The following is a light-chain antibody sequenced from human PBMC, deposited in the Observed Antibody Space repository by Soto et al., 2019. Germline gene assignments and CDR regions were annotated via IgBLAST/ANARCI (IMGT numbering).Light chain of an antibody. J-gene: IGKJ4*01. Sequence: DIQMTQSPSSLSASVGDRVTITCQASQDISTYLDWYQQRPGKAPKLLIYDASKLETGVPSRFSGSGSGTDFTFTITSLQPEDIATYYCLQYDNPPLTFGGGTRVEI. CDR1: QDISTY. CDR2: DAS. CDR3: LQYDNPPLT. V-gene: IGKV1-33*01.